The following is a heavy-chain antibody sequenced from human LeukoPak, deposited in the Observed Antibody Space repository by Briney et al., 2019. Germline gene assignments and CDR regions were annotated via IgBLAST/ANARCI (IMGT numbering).Heavy chain of an antibody. D-gene: IGHD1-26*01. Sequence: GGSLRLSCAASGFTFSSYAMHWVRQAPGKGLEWVAVISYDGSNKYYADSVKSRFTISRDNSKNTLYLQMNSLRAEDTAVYYCARLFYSGSYAFDYWGQGTLVTVSS. CDR2: ISYDGSNK. CDR1: GFTFSSYA. CDR3: ARLFYSGSYAFDY. V-gene: IGHV3-30-3*01. J-gene: IGHJ4*02.